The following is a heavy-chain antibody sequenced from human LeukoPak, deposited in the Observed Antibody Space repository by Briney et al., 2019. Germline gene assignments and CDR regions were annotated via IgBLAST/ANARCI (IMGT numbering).Heavy chain of an antibody. V-gene: IGHV4-34*01. Sequence: SETLSLTCAVYGGSFSGYYWSWIRQPPGKGLEWIGEINHSGSTNYNPSLKSRVTIAVDTSKNPFSLKPSSVTAADTAVYYCARGPSKGRARAAFDIWGQGTMVTVSS. CDR1: GGSFSGYY. J-gene: IGHJ3*02. CDR3: ARGPSKGRARAAFDI. CDR2: INHSGST.